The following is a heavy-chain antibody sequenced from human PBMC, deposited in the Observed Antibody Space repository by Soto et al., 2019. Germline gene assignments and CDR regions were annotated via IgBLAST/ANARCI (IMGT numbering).Heavy chain of an antibody. J-gene: IGHJ4*02. V-gene: IGHV3-23*01. CDR3: AKDRNSTSCQGCY. D-gene: IGHD2-2*01. CDR1: GFTFNNYA. CDR2: ISGGMGTST. Sequence: EVQVLESGGNLVHPGGSLRLSCAASGFTFNNYAMSWVRQAPGKGLEWVATISGGMGTSTFYADSVKGRFTISRDNFKNTLYLQMSSLRVEAAAVYYCAKDRNSTSCQGCYWGQGTLVTVSS.